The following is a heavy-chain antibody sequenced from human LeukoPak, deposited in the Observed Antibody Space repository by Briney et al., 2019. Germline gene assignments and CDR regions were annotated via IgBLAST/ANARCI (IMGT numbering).Heavy chain of an antibody. D-gene: IGHD2-21*01. CDR1: GGSISSYY. CDR2: IYYGGST. V-gene: IGHV4-59*01. J-gene: IGHJ6*02. CDR3: ARAVNAMVVFGGMDV. Sequence: SETLSLTCTVSGGSISSYYWSWIRQPPGKGLEWIGYIYYGGSTNYNPSLKSRATISVDTSKNQFSLKLSSVTAADTAVYYCARAVNAMVVFGGMDVWGQGTTVTVSS.